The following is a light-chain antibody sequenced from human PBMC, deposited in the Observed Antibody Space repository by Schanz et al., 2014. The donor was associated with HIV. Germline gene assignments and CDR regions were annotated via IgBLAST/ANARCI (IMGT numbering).Light chain of an antibody. CDR3: CSYAGSSTWV. J-gene: IGLJ3*02. Sequence: QSVLTQPASVSASPGQSITISCTGTSTDIGAYNFVSWYQQQPGKAPKLMIYHVSDRPAGVSDRFSGSKSGNMASLTISGVQPEDEASYYCCSYAGSSTWVFGGGTKLTVL. CDR1: STDIGAYNF. CDR2: HVS. V-gene: IGLV2-14*03.